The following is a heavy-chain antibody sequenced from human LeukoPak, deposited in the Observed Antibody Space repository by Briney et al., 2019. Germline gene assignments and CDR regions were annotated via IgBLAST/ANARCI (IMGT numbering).Heavy chain of an antibody. CDR2: ISYAGSNK. J-gene: IGHJ3*02. CDR3: AKFPTGTGTLAFDI. Sequence: PGTSLRLSCAASGFTFSSYAMHWVRQAPGKGLEWVALISYAGSNKYYADSVKGRFTISRDNSKNTLFLQMNSLRAEDTAVYYCAKFPTGTGTLAFDIWGQGTMVTVSS. V-gene: IGHV3-30*18. CDR1: GFTFSSYA. D-gene: IGHD1-14*01.